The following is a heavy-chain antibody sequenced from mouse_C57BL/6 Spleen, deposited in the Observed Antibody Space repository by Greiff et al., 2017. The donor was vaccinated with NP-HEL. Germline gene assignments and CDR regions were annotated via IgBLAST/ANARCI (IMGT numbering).Heavy chain of an antibody. D-gene: IGHD2-3*01. Sequence: EVPLQQSVAELVRPGASVTLSCTASGFNIKNPYLHWVKPRPEQGLEWIGRIDPANGNTKYAPKFQGKATITADPSSNTAYLQLSSLTSEDTAIYYCASDGYYVDYWGQGTTLTVSS. CDR3: ASDGYYVDY. J-gene: IGHJ2*01. V-gene: IGHV14-3*01. CDR2: IDPANGNT. CDR1: GFNIKNPY.